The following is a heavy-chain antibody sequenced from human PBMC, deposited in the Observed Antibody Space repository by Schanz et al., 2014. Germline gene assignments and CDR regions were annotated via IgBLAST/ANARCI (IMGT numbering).Heavy chain of an antibody. V-gene: IGHV3-23*01. D-gene: IGHD5-12*01. Sequence: EVQLLESGGGLVEPGGSLRLSCAASGFSFSSYAMGWVRQARGKGLEWVSAISGSGGSTYYADSVKGRFTISRDNSKNTLYLQMNSLRAEDTAVYYCARKVVATIGGYYDNWGQGTLVIVSS. J-gene: IGHJ4*02. CDR1: GFSFSSYA. CDR3: ARKVVATIGGYYDN. CDR2: ISGSGGST.